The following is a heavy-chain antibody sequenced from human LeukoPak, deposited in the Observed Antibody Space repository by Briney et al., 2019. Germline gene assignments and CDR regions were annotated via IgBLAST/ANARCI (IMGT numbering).Heavy chain of an antibody. J-gene: IGHJ3*02. CDR3: ARAKRNGFDI. Sequence: PGGSLRLSCTASGFTFVNYGMSWVRQAPGKGLEWVSYIRSGSSTIYYADSVKGRFTISRDNAKNSLYLQMNSLRAEDTAVYYCARAKRNGFDIWGQGTMVTVSS. V-gene: IGHV3-48*01. CDR1: GFTFVNYG. CDR2: IRSGSSTI.